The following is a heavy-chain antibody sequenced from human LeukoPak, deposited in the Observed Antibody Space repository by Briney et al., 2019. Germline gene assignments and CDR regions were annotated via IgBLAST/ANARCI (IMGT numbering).Heavy chain of an antibody. CDR2: VYRSGTT. CDR3: ARENWVFDY. CDR1: GYSISSGYH. Sequence: PSETLSLICVVSGYSISSGYHWGWIRQPPGKGLEWIGSVYRSGTTYYDPSLKSRVTISVDTSNNQISLKVRSVTAADTAMYYCARENWVFDYWGQGILVTVSS. V-gene: IGHV4-38-2*02. J-gene: IGHJ4*02. D-gene: IGHD7-27*01.